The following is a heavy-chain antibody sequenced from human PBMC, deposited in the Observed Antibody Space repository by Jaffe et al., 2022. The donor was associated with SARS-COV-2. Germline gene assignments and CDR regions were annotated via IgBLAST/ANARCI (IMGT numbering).Heavy chain of an antibody. V-gene: IGHV3-64D*09. CDR1: GFTFSSYA. D-gene: IGHD6-19*01. J-gene: IGHJ6*02. Sequence: EVQLVESGGGLVQPGGSLRVSCSASGFTFSSYAMDWVRQTPGKGLEYVSAISSDGGSTYYTDSVKGRFTISRDNSKNTLYLQMSSLRAEDTAVYYCLKRGAVAGTSPNDQYYGMDVWGQGTTVTVSS. CDR2: ISSDGGST. CDR3: LKRGAVAGTSPNDQYYGMDV.